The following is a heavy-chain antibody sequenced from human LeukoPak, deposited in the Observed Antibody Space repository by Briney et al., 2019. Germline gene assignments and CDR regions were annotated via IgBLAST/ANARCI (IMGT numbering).Heavy chain of an antibody. CDR1: GFTFDDYG. D-gene: IGHD3-16*01. CDR3: ARAHHYASPEYYYYYMDV. V-gene: IGHV3-20*04. Sequence: PGGSLRLSCAASGFTFDDYGMSWVRQAPGKGLEWVSGINWNGGSTGYADSVKGRFTISRDNAKNSLYLQMNSLRAEDTALYYCARAHHYASPEYYYYYMDVWGKGTTVTVSS. CDR2: INWNGGST. J-gene: IGHJ6*03.